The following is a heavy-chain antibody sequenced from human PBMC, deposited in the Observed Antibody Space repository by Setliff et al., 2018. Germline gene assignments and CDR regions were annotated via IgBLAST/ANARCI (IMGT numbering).Heavy chain of an antibody. V-gene: IGHV1-46*02. CDR1: GYTLNRHY. CDR3: ERLVRYCTTTSCQRTSGDDF. CDR2: INPGGGSA. J-gene: IGHJ4*02. Sequence: GASVKVSCKASGYTLNRHYMHWVRQAPGQGPEWMGIINPGGGSASIVQKFQGRVTMTTDTSTNTAYMDLRSLRSDDTAVYYCERLVRYCTTTSCQRTSGDDFWGQGTLVTVSS. D-gene: IGHD2-2*01.